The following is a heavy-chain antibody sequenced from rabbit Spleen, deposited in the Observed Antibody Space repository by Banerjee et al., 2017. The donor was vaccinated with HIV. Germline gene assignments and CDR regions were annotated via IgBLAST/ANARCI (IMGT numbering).Heavy chain of an antibody. V-gene: IGHV1S47*01. J-gene: IGHJ4*01. CDR2: IDPVFGIT. CDR3: VREAGYAGYGDGNL. D-gene: IGHD6-1*01. Sequence: QEQLVESGGGLVKPEGSLKLSCTASGFSFSNKAVMCWVRQAPGKGLEWIGYIDPVFGITNYASSVKGRFTISRDNAQNTVFLQMTSLTAADTATYFCVREAGYAGYGDGNLWGPGTLVTVS. CDR1: GFSFSNKA.